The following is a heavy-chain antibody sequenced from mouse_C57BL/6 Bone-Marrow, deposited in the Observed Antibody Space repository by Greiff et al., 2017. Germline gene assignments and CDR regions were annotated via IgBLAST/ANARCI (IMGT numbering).Heavy chain of an antibody. CDR1: GYTFTSYW. CDR2: IDPSDSYT. Sequence: VQLQQPGAELVMPGASVKLSCTASGYTFTSYWMHWVKQRPGQGLEWIGEIDPSDSYTNYNQKFKGKSTLTVDKYSSTAYMQLSSLTSEYSAVYYCSFDYYWYFDVWGTGTTVTVSS. D-gene: IGHD2-4*01. CDR3: SFDYYWYFDV. J-gene: IGHJ1*03. V-gene: IGHV1-69*01.